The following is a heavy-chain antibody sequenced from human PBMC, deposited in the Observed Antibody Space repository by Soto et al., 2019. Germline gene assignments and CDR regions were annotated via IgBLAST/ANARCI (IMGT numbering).Heavy chain of an antibody. J-gene: IGHJ4*02. CDR2: IDYSGRT. V-gene: IGHV4-61*01. CDR1: VVSVSSGSYY. CDR3: ARDTRSRYYGSGSYYRLFDY. Sequence: PSETLSLTCTVSVVSVSSGSYYWSWIRQPPGKGLEWIGYIDYSGRTNYNPALKSRDTISVETSKNQFSLKLSSVTAADTAVYYCARDTRSRYYGSGSYYRLFDYWGQGTLVTVSS. D-gene: IGHD3-10*01.